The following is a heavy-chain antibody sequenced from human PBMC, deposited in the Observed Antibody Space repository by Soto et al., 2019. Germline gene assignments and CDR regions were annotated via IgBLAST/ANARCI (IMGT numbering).Heavy chain of an antibody. D-gene: IGHD6-25*01. J-gene: IGHJ6*02. Sequence: ASVKVSCKASGYTFTSYGISWVRQAPGQGLEWMGWMNPNSGNTGYAQKFQGRVTMTRNTSISTAYMELSSLRSEDTAVYYCARGGYRVNYYYYYGMDVWGQGTTVTVSS. V-gene: IGHV1-8*02. CDR2: MNPNSGNT. CDR1: GYTFTSYG. CDR3: ARGGYRVNYYYYYGMDV.